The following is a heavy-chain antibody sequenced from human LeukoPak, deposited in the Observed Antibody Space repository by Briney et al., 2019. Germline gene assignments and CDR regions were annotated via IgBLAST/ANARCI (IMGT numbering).Heavy chain of an antibody. J-gene: IGHJ4*02. CDR3: ARAGITMVRGRTGGLADY. D-gene: IGHD3-10*01. Sequence: SETLSLTCTVSGGSISSYYWSWIRQPPGKGLEWIGYIYYSGSTNYNPSLKSRVTISVDTSKNQFSLKLSSVTAADTAVHYCARAGITMVRGRTGGLADYWGQGTLVTVSS. CDR2: IYYSGST. CDR1: GGSISSYY. V-gene: IGHV4-59*08.